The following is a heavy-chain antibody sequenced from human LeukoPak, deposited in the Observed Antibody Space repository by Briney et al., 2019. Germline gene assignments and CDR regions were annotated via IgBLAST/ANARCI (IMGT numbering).Heavy chain of an antibody. CDR3: ARGLPEGRLVRGVITRDDGFDI. Sequence: EASVKVSCKASGYTFTSYYMHWVRQAPGQGLEWMGIINPSGGSTNYAQKFQGRVTMTRDMSTSTVYMELSSLRSEDTAVYYCARGLPEGRLVRGVITRDDGFDIWGQGTMVTVSS. CDR1: GYTFTSYY. D-gene: IGHD3-10*01. J-gene: IGHJ3*02. V-gene: IGHV1-46*01. CDR2: INPSGGST.